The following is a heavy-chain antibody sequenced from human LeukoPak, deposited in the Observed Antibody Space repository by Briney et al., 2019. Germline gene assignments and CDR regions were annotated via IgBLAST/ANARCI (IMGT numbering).Heavy chain of an antibody. V-gene: IGHV4-4*07. D-gene: IGHD3-22*01. CDR2: IYTSGST. J-gene: IGHJ2*01. CDR1: GGSISSYY. Sequence: KPSETLSLTCTVSGGSISSYYWSWIRQPAGKGLEGIGRIYTSGSTNYNPSLKSRVTMSVDTSKNQFSLKLSSVTAADTAVYYCARDSYYYDSSGYYYVFDLWGRGTLVTVSS. CDR3: ARDSYYYDSSGYYYVFDL.